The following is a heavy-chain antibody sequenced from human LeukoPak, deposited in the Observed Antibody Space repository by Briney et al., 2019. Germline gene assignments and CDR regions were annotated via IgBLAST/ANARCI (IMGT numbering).Heavy chain of an antibody. J-gene: IGHJ4*02. CDR3: AKDGGDSSGYYPNYFDY. CDR2: ISGDGGST. D-gene: IGHD3-22*01. CDR1: GFTFDDYA. V-gene: IGHV3-43*02. Sequence: PGGSLRLSCAASGFTFDDYAMHWVRQAPGKGLEWVSLISGDGGSTYYADSVKGRFTISGDNSKNSLYLQMNSLRTEDTALYYCAKDGGDSSGYYPNYFDYWGQGTLVTVSS.